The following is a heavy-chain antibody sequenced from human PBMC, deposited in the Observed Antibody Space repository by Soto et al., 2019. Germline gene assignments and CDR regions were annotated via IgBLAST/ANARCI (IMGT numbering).Heavy chain of an antibody. CDR1: GFTFSSYA. D-gene: IGHD5-18*01. Sequence: PGGSLRLSCAASGFTFSSYAMHWVRQAPGKGLEWVAVISYDGSNKYYADSVKGRFTISRDNSKNTLYLQMNSLRAEDTAVYYCARGLQLWLPRYYYYGMDVWGQGTTVTVSS. CDR2: ISYDGSNK. J-gene: IGHJ6*02. CDR3: ARGLQLWLPRYYYYGMDV. V-gene: IGHV3-30-3*01.